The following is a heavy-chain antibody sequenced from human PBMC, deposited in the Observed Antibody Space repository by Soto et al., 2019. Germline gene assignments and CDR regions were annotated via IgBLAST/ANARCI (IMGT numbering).Heavy chain of an antibody. J-gene: IGHJ4*02. CDR1: GFTFGTYA. D-gene: IGHD3-16*01. V-gene: IGHV3-23*04. CDR2: RTSSGSAI. Sequence: EVQLVESGGGLVQPGGSLRRSGAASGFTFGTYAMSWVRQAPGKGLEWVSARTSSGSAIYYAESVRGRFIISRDNARNTVSLQLNRLRVEDTALYSCARVGGSFFENWGQGTRVTGSS. CDR3: ARVGGSFFEN.